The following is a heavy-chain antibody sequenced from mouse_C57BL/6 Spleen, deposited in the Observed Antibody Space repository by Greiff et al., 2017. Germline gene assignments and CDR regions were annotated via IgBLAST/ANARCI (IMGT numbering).Heavy chain of an antibody. J-gene: IGHJ1*03. Sequence: QVQLQQPGAELVMPGASVKLSCKASGYTFTSYWMHWVKQRPGQGLEWIGEIDPSDSYTTYNQKFKGKSTLTVDKSSSTAYMQLSSLTSEDSAVYYCAIYYYGSSFVYFDVWGTGTTVTVSS. V-gene: IGHV1-69*01. CDR3: AIYYYGSSFVYFDV. CDR2: IDPSDSYT. D-gene: IGHD1-1*01. CDR1: GYTFTSYW.